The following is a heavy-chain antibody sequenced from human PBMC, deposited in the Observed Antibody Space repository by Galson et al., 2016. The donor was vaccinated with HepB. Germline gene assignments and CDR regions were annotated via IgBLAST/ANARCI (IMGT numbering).Heavy chain of an antibody. Sequence: TLSLTCIVSGDSIISDSYHYWSWIRQPVGKGLEWVGLIYTTGSTIYSPSLKSRVTMSVDASNYQFSLKLSSVTAADTAVYYCARNPSASNHFDFWGQGILVTVSS. V-gene: IGHV4-61*02. CDR1: GDSIISDSYHY. CDR2: IYTTGST. J-gene: IGHJ4*02. CDR3: ARNPSASNHFDF.